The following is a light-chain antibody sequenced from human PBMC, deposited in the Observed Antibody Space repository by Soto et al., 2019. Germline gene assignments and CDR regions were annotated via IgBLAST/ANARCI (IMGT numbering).Light chain of an antibody. Sequence: IQVTQSLSTLSASVGDRVTITCRASQSISSWFAWYQLKPGKAPKLLIYDASSLESGVPSRFNGSGSGTECTRTNCRLQAEHVSNHCCSEYRGNWNTFGEGTKVDIK. J-gene: IGKJ4*02. CDR1: QSISSW. V-gene: IGKV1-5*01. CDR2: DAS. CDR3: SEYRGNWNT.